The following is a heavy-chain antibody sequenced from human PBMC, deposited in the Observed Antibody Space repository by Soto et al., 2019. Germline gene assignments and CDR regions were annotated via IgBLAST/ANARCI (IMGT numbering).Heavy chain of an antibody. D-gene: IGHD5-18*01. V-gene: IGHV1-3*01. CDR1: GYTFSSYA. CDR2: INAGNGNT. CDR3: ARDWGKLWSSFDY. Sequence: GSSVKVYFKASGYTFSSYAMGWVRQAPGQRLEWMGWINAGNGNTKYSQKFQCRVTITRDTSASTAYMELSSLRSEDTAVYYCARDWGKLWSSFDYRGQRTLVTVSS. J-gene: IGHJ4*02.